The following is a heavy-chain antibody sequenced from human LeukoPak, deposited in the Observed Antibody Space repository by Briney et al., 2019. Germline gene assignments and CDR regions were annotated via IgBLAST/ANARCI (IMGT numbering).Heavy chain of an antibody. CDR1: GLSFSTYA. V-gene: IGHV3-23*01. Sequence: PGWSLRLSCVAAGLSFSTYAMTWVRQAPGEGLEWASCISSSGGSTYYAVSVKGRFTISRDNSKNTVFVQMKSLRADDPDVYYCANGGKQWLVAYDFWGQGTLVTVSS. CDR3: ANGGKQWLVAYDF. D-gene: IGHD6-19*01. CDR2: ISSSGGST. J-gene: IGHJ4*02.